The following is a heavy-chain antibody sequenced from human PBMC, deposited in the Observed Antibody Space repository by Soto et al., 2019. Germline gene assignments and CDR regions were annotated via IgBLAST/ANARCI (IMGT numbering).Heavy chain of an antibody. V-gene: IGHV1-18*01. CDR2: ISAYNGNT. Sequence: ASVKVSCKASGYTFTSYGISWVRQAPGQGLEWMGWISAYNGNTNYAQKLQGRVTMTTDTSTSTAYMELRSLRSDDTAVYYCARVSYSPLWFGETHPIYYYYYSMDVWGKGTTVTVSS. CDR3: ARVSYSPLWFGETHPIYYYYYSMDV. D-gene: IGHD3-10*01. J-gene: IGHJ6*03. CDR1: GYTFTSYG.